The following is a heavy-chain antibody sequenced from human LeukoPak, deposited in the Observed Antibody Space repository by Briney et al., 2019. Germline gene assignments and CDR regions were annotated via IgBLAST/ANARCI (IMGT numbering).Heavy chain of an antibody. J-gene: IGHJ4*02. Sequence: SGGSQRLSCATSGFTFSSYGMNWVRQAPGKGLEWVSYISTKSSTIYYADSVKGRFTISRDNPKNTLYLQMNSLRAEDSAVYYCTTIVPDVIATLTFAYWGQGTLVTVSS. CDR2: ISTKSSTI. CDR3: TTIVPDVIATLTFAY. V-gene: IGHV3-48*01. D-gene: IGHD2-15*01. CDR1: GFTFSSYG.